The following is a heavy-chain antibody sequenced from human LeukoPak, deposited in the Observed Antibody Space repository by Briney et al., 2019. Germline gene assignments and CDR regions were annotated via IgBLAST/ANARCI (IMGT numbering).Heavy chain of an antibody. CDR2: IYYSGST. V-gene: IGHV4-39*07. CDR3: ARGGPYYYDSSGYYYVSYYFDY. D-gene: IGHD3-22*01. Sequence: SSETLSLTCTVSGGSISSSSYYWGWIRQPPGKGLEWIGNIYYSGSTYYNPSLESRVTMSLDTSKNQFSLKLSSVTAADTAVYYCARGGPYYYDSSGYYYVSYYFDYWGQGTLVTVSS. CDR1: GGSISSSSYY. J-gene: IGHJ4*02.